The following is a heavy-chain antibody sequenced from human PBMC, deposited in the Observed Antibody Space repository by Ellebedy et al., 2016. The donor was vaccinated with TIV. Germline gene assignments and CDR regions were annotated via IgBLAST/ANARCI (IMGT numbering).Heavy chain of an antibody. V-gene: IGHV4-34*01. CDR3: AREYFYGSGSYDDDAFDI. D-gene: IGHD3-10*01. CDR1: GGSFSGYY. CDR2: INHSGST. Sequence: MPSETLSLTCAVYGGSFSGYYWSWIRQPPGKGLEWIGEINHSGSTNYNPSLKSRVTMSVDTSKNQLSLKLSSVTAADTAVYYCAREYFYGSGSYDDDAFDIWGQGTLVTVS. J-gene: IGHJ3*02.